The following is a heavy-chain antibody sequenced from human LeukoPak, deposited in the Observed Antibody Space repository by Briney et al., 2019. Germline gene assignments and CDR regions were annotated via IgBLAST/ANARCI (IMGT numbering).Heavy chain of an antibody. CDR3: ARGSSRSFDY. V-gene: IGHV3-74*01. D-gene: IGHD6-19*01. J-gene: IGHJ4*02. CDR1: GFSFVNNW. Sequence: PGGSLRLSCVASGFSFVNNWMHWVRQAPGKGLMSVSQINSAGSTTYYVDSVKGRFTISRDNAKNTLYLQMNSLRAEDTAVYYCARGSSRSFDYWGQGTLVTVSS. CDR2: INSAGSTT.